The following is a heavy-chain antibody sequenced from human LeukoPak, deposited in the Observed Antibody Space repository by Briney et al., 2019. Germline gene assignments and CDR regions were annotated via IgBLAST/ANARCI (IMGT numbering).Heavy chain of an antibody. Sequence: SQTLSLTCAISGDXVSSTNGVAWNWIRQSPWRCLEMLGRTYYRARWYNDYAESVKSRITVNPDTSKNQFSLHLNSVTPEDTAVYYCARGKNNAFDYWGQGTLVTVSS. CDR1: GDXVSSTNGVA. CDR2: TYYRARWYN. V-gene: IGHV6-1*01. D-gene: IGHD2/OR15-2a*01. CDR3: ARGKNNAFDY. J-gene: IGHJ4*02.